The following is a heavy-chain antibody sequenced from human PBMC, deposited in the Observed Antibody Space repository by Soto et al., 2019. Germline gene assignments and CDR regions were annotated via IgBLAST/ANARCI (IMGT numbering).Heavy chain of an antibody. J-gene: IGHJ4*02. D-gene: IGHD3-16*02. CDR1: GYTFTSYY. V-gene: IGHV1-46*03. CDR2: INRSGGST. CDR3: ARGYDYAWGSFRYYFDY. Sequence: ASVKVSCKASGYTFTSYYMHWVPQAPGQGLEWMGIINRSGGSTSYAQKFQGRVTMTRDTSTSTVYMELSSLRSEDTAVYYCARGYDYAWGSFRYYFDYWGQGTQVTVSS.